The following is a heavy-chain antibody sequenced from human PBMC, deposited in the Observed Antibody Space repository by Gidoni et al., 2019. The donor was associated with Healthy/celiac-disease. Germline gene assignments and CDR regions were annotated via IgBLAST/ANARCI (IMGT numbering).Heavy chain of an antibody. V-gene: IGHV1-46*01. CDR3: ARVAGGQVVVNQYYFDY. CDR1: GYTFTSYY. D-gene: IGHD3-22*01. Sequence: QVQLVQSGAEVKKPGASVKVSCKASGYTFTSYYMHWVRQAPGQGLEWMGIINPSGGSTSYAQKFQGRVTMTRDTSTSTVYMELSSLRSEDTAVYYCARVAGGQVVVNQYYFDYWGQGTLVTVSS. J-gene: IGHJ4*02. CDR2: INPSGGST.